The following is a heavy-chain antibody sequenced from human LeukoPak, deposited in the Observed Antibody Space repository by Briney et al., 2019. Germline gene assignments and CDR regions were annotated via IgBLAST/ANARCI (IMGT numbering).Heavy chain of an antibody. D-gene: IGHD6-13*01. CDR2: ISSSGSTI. V-gene: IGHV3-11*01. Sequence: GGSLRLSCAASGFTFSDYYMSWIRQAPGKGLEWVSYISSSGSTIYYADSVKGRFTISRDNAKNSLYLQMNSLRAEDTAVYYCARDQYSSSRRGLGAFDIWGQGTMVTVSS. CDR1: GFTFSDYY. J-gene: IGHJ3*02. CDR3: ARDQYSSSRRGLGAFDI.